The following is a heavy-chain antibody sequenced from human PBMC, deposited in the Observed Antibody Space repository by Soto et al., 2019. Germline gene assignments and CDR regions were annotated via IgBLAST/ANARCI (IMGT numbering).Heavy chain of an antibody. CDR2: IFWNDEK. Sequence: QITLKESGPTLVEPTQTLTLTCTLSGISVSTGGVGVGWVRQPPGKALEWLALIFWNDEKRYSPSLKSRLTIPQDTPKNQVVLKVSNMDPADTATYYCAHTTTTWIQPWTAFHYGMGVWGNGTTVAVSS. CDR3: AHTTTTWIQPWTAFHYGMGV. V-gene: IGHV2-5*01. J-gene: IGHJ6*04. D-gene: IGHD5-18*01. CDR1: GISVSTGGVG.